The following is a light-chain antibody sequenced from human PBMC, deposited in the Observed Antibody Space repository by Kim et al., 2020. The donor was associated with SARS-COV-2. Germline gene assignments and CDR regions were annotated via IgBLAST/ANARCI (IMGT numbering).Light chain of an antibody. V-gene: IGKV3-20*01. CDR3: QQYGSPPFT. J-gene: IGKJ2*01. CDR2: GSS. Sequence: SPGERATLSCRATETIRSGYLAWYQQRLGQAPRLLIYGSSSRATGIPDRFSGSGAGTDFTLTISRLEPEDFAVYYCQQYGSPPFTFGQGTKLEI. CDR1: ETIRSGY.